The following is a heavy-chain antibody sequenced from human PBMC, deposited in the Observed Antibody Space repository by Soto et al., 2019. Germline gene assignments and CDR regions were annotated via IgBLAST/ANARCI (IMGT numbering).Heavy chain of an antibody. V-gene: IGHV1-8*01. J-gene: IGHJ6*03. CDR1: GHTFTSYD. CDR2: MNPNSGNT. D-gene: IGHD3-10*01. Sequence: QVQLVQSGAEVKKPGASVKVSCKASGHTFTSYDINWVRQATGQGLEWMGWMNPNSGNTGYAQKFQGRVTMTRNTSISTAYMELSSLRSEDTAVYYCARRLGVRGVYYMDVWGKGTTVTVSS. CDR3: ARRLGVRGVYYMDV.